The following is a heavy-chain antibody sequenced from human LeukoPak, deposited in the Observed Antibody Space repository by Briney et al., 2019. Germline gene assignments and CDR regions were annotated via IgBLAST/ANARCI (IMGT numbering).Heavy chain of an antibody. D-gene: IGHD2-2*01. J-gene: IGHJ4*02. CDR2: ISYDGSNK. V-gene: IGHV3-30-3*01. CDR1: GFTFSSYA. Sequence: PGRSLRLSCAASGFTFSSYAMHWVRQAPGKGLEWVAVISYDGSNKYYADSVKGQFTISRDNSKNTLYLQMNSLRAEDTAVYYCAREAVNLYCSSTSCHDFDYWGQGTLVTVSS. CDR3: AREAVNLYCSSTSCHDFDY.